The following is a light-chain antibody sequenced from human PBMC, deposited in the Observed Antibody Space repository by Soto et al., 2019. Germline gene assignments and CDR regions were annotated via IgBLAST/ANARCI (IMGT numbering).Light chain of an antibody. CDR3: QQYHTWPPST. CDR1: RSISTN. V-gene: IGKV3-15*01. Sequence: EIVMMQSPPTLPVSPAARASLPCRASRSISTNVAWYQHKSGQAPRLLIYSASTRAPGIPTRFSGSGSGTDFTLRISSLQPGDVGIYSCQQYHTWPPSTFGQGTKVDIK. J-gene: IGKJ1*01. CDR2: SAS.